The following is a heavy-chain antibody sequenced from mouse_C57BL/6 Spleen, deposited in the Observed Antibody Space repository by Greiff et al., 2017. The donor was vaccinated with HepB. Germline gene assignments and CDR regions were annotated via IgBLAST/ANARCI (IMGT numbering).Heavy chain of an antibody. CDR1: GFTFSDYY. CDR2: INYDGSST. D-gene: IGHD1-1*01. CDR3: ARGTTTVPYWYFDV. V-gene: IGHV5-16*01. Sequence: EVQVVESEGGLVQPGSSMKLSCTASGFTFSDYYMAWVRQVPEKGLEWVANINYDGSSTYYLDSLKSRFIISRDNAKNILYLQMSSLKSEDTATYYCARGTTTVPYWYFDVWGTGTTVTVSS. J-gene: IGHJ1*03.